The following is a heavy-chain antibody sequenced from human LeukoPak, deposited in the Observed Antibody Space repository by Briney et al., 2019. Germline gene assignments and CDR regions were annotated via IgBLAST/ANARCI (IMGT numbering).Heavy chain of an antibody. CDR3: ARGFTIYCSSTSCTWDAFDI. Sequence: PSQTLSLTCTVSGGSISSGSYYWSWIRQPAGKGLEWIGRIYTSGSTNYNPSLKSRVTISVDTSKNQFSLKLSSVTAADTAVYYCARGFTIYCSSTSCTWDAFDIWGQGTMVTVSS. CDR1: GGSISSGSYY. D-gene: IGHD2-2*01. J-gene: IGHJ3*02. CDR2: IYTSGST. V-gene: IGHV4-61*02.